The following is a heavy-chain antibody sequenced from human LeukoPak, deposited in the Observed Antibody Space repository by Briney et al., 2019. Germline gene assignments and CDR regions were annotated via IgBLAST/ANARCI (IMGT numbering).Heavy chain of an antibody. Sequence: GGSLRLSCVASGFTFSSYWMSWVRQAPGKGLEWVANIKENGSEKDYVDSVKGRFAISRDNAKNSLYLQMNSLRAEDTAVYYCARERSYYGSTSYWGQGTLVTVAS. CDR1: GFTFSSYW. CDR3: ARERSYYGSTSY. J-gene: IGHJ4*02. V-gene: IGHV3-7*05. D-gene: IGHD1-26*01. CDR2: IKENGSEK.